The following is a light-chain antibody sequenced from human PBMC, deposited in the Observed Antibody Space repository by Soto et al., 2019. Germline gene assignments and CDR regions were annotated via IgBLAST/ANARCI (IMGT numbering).Light chain of an antibody. Sequence: QSVLTHPASVSASPGQSIFISCTGTSEDIGAYDYVSWYQQHPGKAPKLILYAVNDRPSGVSSRFSGSKSGNTASLTISGVQPDDEADYYCSSYRSSDTLEVFGTGTRSPS. CDR1: SEDIGAYDY. CDR3: SSYRSSDTLEV. CDR2: AVN. V-gene: IGLV2-14*01. J-gene: IGLJ1*01.